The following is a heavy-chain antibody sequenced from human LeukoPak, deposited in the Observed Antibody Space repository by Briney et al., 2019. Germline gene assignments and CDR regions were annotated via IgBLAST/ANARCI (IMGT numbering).Heavy chain of an antibody. CDR3: ARGPYSSGWHFDY. CDR2: IYTSGGT. CDR1: GGSIPSYY. D-gene: IGHD6-19*01. Sequence: PSETLSLTCTVSGGSIPSYYWSWIRQPAGKGLEWIGRIYTSGGTNYNPSLKSRVTMSVDTSKNQFSLKLSSVTAADTAVYYCARGPYSSGWHFDYWGQGTLVTVSS. J-gene: IGHJ4*02. V-gene: IGHV4-4*07.